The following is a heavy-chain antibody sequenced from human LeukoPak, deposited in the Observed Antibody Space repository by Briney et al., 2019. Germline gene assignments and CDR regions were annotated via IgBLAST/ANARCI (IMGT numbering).Heavy chain of an antibody. V-gene: IGHV3-33*06. CDR1: GFTFSSYG. J-gene: IGHJ4*02. CDR2: IWYDGSNK. Sequence: GRSLRLSCAASGFTFSSYGMHWVRQAPGKGLEWVAVIWYDGSNKYYADSVKGRFTISRDNSKNTLYLQMNSLRAEGTAVYYCAKDLYGEDYWGQGTLVTVSS. D-gene: IGHD3-10*01. CDR3: AKDLYGEDY.